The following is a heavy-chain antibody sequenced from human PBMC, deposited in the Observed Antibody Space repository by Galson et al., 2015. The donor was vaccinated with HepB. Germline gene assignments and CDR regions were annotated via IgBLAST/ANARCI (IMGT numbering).Heavy chain of an antibody. CDR1: GGSVSSGSYY. CDR3: ATIHHHPVTPPFDY. V-gene: IGHV4-61*01. Sequence: SETLSLTCTVSGGSVSSGSYYWSWIRQPPGKGLEWIGYIYYSGSTNYNPSLKSRVTISVDTSKNQFSLKLSSVTAADTAVYYCATIHHHPVTPPFDYWGQGTLVTVSS. J-gene: IGHJ4*02. CDR2: IYYSGST. D-gene: IGHD4-17*01.